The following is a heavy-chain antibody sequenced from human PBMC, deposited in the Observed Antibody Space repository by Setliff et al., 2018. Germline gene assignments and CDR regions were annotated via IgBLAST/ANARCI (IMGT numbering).Heavy chain of an antibody. CDR1: GGTFSSYG. Sequence: ASVKVSCKASGGTFSSYGISWVRQAPGQGLEWMGGTIPIFGTTNYAQKFQGRVTIITDESTTTAYMELSSLRSDDTAVYYCAREGVDSRSSTGYRYYMDVWGKGTTVTVSS. CDR2: TIPIFGTT. D-gene: IGHD3-22*01. V-gene: IGHV1-69*05. J-gene: IGHJ6*03. CDR3: AREGVDSRSSTGYRYYMDV.